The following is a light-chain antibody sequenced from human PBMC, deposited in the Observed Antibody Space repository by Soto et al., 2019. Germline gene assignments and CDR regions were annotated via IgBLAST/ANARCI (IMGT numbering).Light chain of an antibody. V-gene: IGLV2-14*01. CDR3: SSYTSSRGGV. CDR2: EVS. Sequence: QSVLTQPASVSGSPGQSITISCTGTSSDVGGYNYVSWYQQHPGKAPKLMIYEVSNRPSGVSNRFSGSKSGNTASLTISGPQAEEEADYYCSSYTSSRGGVFGTGTKVTVL. CDR1: SSDVGGYNY. J-gene: IGLJ1*01.